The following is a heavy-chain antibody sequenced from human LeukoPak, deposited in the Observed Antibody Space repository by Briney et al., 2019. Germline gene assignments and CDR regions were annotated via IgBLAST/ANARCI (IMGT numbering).Heavy chain of an antibody. CDR1: GGSFSGYY. CDR3: ARSSRGTYYYGSGSYYNYYYYYYGMDV. J-gene: IGHJ6*02. CDR2: INHSGST. Sequence: SETLSLTCAVYGGSFSGYYWSWIRQPPGKGLEWIGEINHSGSTNYNPSLKSRVTISVDTSKNQFSLKLSSVTAADTAVYYCARSSRGTYYYGSGSYYNYYYYYYGMDVWGQGTTVTVSS. V-gene: IGHV4-34*01. D-gene: IGHD3-10*01.